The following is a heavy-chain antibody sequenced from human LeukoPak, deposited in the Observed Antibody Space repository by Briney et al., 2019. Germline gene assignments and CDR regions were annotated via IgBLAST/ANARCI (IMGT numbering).Heavy chain of an antibody. CDR3: ARDLCGTTSCYFNY. V-gene: IGHV3-11*04. J-gene: IGHJ4*02. CDR2: ISSSGSTI. D-gene: IGHD2/OR15-2a*01. Sequence: GGSLRLSCAASGFTVTDYYMSWIRQAPGKGLVWVSYISSSGSTIYYADSVKGRFTISRDNAKSSLYLQMNSLRAEDTAVYYCARDLCGTTSCYFNYWGQGTLVTVSS. CDR1: GFTVTDYY.